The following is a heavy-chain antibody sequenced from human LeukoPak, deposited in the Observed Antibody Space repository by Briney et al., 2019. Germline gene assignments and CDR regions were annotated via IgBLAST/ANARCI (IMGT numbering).Heavy chain of an antibody. Sequence: ASETLSLTCAVSGGSISSGGYSWSWIRQPPGKGLEWIGYIYYSGSTYYNPSLKSRVTISVDTSKNQFSLKLSSVTAADTAVYYCALLQYYYDSSVYRYYFDYWGQGTLVTVSS. CDR2: IYYSGST. D-gene: IGHD3-22*01. V-gene: IGHV4-30-2*05. CDR1: GGSISSGGYS. CDR3: ALLQYYYDSSVYRYYFDY. J-gene: IGHJ4*02.